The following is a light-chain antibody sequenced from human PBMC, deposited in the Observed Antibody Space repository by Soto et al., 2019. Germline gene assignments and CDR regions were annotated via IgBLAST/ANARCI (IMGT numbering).Light chain of an antibody. CDR1: SSDVGGYNY. Sequence: QSVLTQPASVSGSPGQSITISCTGTSSDVGGYNYVSWYQQHPGKAPKLMIYDVSNRPSGVSNRFSGSKSGNTASLTISGLQGEDEADYYCGSYTSSSTVIFGGGTKVTVL. J-gene: IGLJ2*01. V-gene: IGLV2-14*03. CDR3: GSYTSSSTVI. CDR2: DVS.